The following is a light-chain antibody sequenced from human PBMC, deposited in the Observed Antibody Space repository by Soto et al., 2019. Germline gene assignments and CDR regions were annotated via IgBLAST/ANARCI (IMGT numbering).Light chain of an antibody. V-gene: IGKV1-39*01. CDR2: AVS. Sequence: DIQMTQSPSSLSASVGDRVTITCRASQSISRNLNWYQQKPGKAPKVLIYAVSSLQSGVPSRFSGSGSGTDFTLTISSLQPEDFANYFCQQSHSTPRTLGQGTKVDIK. CDR3: QQSHSTPRT. J-gene: IGKJ1*01. CDR1: QSISRN.